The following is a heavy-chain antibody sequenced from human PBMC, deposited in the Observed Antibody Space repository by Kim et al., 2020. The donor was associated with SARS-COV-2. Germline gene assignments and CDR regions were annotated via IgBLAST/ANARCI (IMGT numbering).Heavy chain of an antibody. V-gene: IGHV1-18*04. J-gene: IGHJ4*02. Sequence: ASVKVSCKACGYMFTSYGFSWVRQAPGQGLEWLGWISARDGNTKYGQKVQGRVIMTTDTSTNTAYMEVWSLRSDDTARYYCARGAYGDVSFDYWGQGTLVTVSS. D-gene: IGHD4-17*01. CDR2: ISARDGNT. CDR1: GYMFTSYG. CDR3: ARGAYGDVSFDY.